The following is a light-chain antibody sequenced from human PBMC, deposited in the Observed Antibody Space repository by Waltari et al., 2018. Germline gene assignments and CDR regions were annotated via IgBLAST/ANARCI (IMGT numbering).Light chain of an antibody. CDR2: EVS. CDR3: MQGVNLPLT. Sequence: EIVMTQTPLPLSVTPGAPASISCKSNQSLLHPEGKTSLYWYLHKAGHSPQLLIYEVSTRFSGVPDRFSGSGSGTDFTLKISRVEAEDVGFYYCMQGVNLPLTFGGGTKVEI. J-gene: IGKJ4*01. CDR1: QSLLHPEGKTS. V-gene: IGKV2-29*02.